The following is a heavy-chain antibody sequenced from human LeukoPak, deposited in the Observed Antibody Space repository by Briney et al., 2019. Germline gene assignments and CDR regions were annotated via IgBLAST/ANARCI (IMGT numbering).Heavy chain of an antibody. J-gene: IGHJ4*02. D-gene: IGHD2-8*02. CDR3: VVIVLG. Sequence: GGSLRLSCAASGFTITNYWMHWVRQAPGQGLVWVSRISSDGTTTNYADSVRGRLTISRDNAKNMLYLQMNSLRAGDTAIYYCVVIVLGWGQGTLVTVSS. V-gene: IGHV3-74*01. CDR2: ISSDGTTT. CDR1: GFTITNYW.